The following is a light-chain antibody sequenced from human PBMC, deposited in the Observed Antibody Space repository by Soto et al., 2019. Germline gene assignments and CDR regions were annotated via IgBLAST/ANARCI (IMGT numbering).Light chain of an antibody. CDR2: DAS. CDR1: QDIRKY. V-gene: IGKV1-33*01. J-gene: IGKJ2*01. Sequence: IQMTQSPSSLSASIGDRVTIPCQASQDIRKYFNWYQQKPGKAPKLLIFDASNLETGVPSRFTGSGSGTDFTFTSSSLQPEDIATYYCRQYDNLPYTFGQGTKLEIK. CDR3: RQYDNLPYT.